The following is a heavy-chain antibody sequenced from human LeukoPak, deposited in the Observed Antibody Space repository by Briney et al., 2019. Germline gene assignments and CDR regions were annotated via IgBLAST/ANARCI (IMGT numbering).Heavy chain of an antibody. D-gene: IGHD2-8*01. CDR3: ARGFTVYYRYFDY. Sequence: GGSLRLSCAASGFNFNTYWMSWVRQAPGKGLEWVSYISSSGSTIYYADSVKGRFTISRDNAKNSLYLQMNSLRAEDTAVYYCARGFTVYYRYFDYWGQGTLVTVSS. CDR1: GFNFNTYW. V-gene: IGHV3-48*04. CDR2: ISSSGSTI. J-gene: IGHJ4*02.